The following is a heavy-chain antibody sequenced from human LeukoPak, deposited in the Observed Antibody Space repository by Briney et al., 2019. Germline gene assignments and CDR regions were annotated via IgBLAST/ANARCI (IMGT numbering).Heavy chain of an antibody. CDR2: IKTKTDGGTT. CDR1: GFTFSNAW. CDR3: TTGVMITFGGVIVFDY. Sequence: GGSLRLSCATSGFTFSNAWMSGVRQAPAKGLEWVGRIKTKTDGGTTDYAAPVKGRFTISRDDSKNTLYLQMNSLKTEDTAVYYCTTGVMITFGGVIVFDYWGQGTLVTVSS. V-gene: IGHV3-15*01. J-gene: IGHJ4*02. D-gene: IGHD3-16*02.